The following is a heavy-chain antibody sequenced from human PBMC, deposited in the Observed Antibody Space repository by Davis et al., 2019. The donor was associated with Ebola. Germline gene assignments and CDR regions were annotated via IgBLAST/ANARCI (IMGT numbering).Heavy chain of an antibody. V-gene: IGHV3-21*04. J-gene: IGHJ4*02. CDR1: GFTFSSDS. CDR3: AKSLELHFDY. D-gene: IGHD3-3*01. CDR2: ISSSSSYI. Sequence: GGSLRLSCEASGFTFSSDSMHCVRQAPGKVLEWVSSISSSSSYIYYADSVTGRFTISRDNSKTTLYLQMNSLRAEDTAVYYCAKSLELHFDYWGQGTLVTVSS.